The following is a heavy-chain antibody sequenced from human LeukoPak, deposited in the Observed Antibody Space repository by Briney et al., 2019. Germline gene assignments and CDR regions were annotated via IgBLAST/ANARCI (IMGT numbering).Heavy chain of an antibody. Sequence: KPSETLSPTCTVSGGSISSYYWSWIRQPAGKGLEGIGRIYTSGSTNYNPSLKSRVTMSVDTSKNQFSLKVSSVTAADTAVYYCARVRGGSPYYYYYYMDVWGKGTTVTVSS. CDR1: GGSISSYY. CDR3: ARVRGGSPYYYYYYMDV. D-gene: IGHD1-26*01. V-gene: IGHV4-4*07. J-gene: IGHJ6*03. CDR2: IYTSGST.